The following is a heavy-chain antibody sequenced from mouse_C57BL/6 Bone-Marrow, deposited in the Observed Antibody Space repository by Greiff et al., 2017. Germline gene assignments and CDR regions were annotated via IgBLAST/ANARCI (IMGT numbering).Heavy chain of an antibody. CDR1: GFNIKDYY. CDR3: ESRAHYYGSTHYYAMDY. D-gene: IGHD1-1*01. CDR2: IDPEDGET. Sequence: EVQLQESGAELVKPGASVKLSCTASGFNIKDYYMHWVKQRTEQGLEWIGRIDPEDGETKYAPKFQGKATITADTSSNTAYLQLSSLTSEDTAVYYCESRAHYYGSTHYYAMDYWGQGTSVTVSS. J-gene: IGHJ4*01. V-gene: IGHV14-2*01.